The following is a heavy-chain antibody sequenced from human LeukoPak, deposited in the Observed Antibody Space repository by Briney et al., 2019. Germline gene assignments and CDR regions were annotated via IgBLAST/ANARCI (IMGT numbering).Heavy chain of an antibody. CDR1: GFTFSSYA. Sequence: PGGSLRLSCAASGFTFSSYAMSWVRQAPGKGLQWVSTISGSGGSTYYADSVKGRFTISRDNSKNTLYLQMNSLRAEDTAVYYCAKGTYNWNDDYCFDYWGQGTLVTVSS. CDR2: ISGSGGST. J-gene: IGHJ4*02. V-gene: IGHV3-23*01. CDR3: AKGTYNWNDDYCFDY. D-gene: IGHD1-20*01.